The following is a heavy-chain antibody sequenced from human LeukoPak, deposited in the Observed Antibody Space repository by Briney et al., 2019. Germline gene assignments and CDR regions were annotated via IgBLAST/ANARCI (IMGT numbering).Heavy chain of an antibody. CDR3: ARHYAGSYSV. V-gene: IGHV4-34*01. CDR2: INHSGST. D-gene: IGHD1-26*01. J-gene: IGHJ4*02. Sequence: PSETLSLTCAVYGGSFSGYYWSWIRQPPGKGLEWIGEINHSGSTNYNPSLKSRVTISVDTSKNQFSLKLSSVTAADTAVYYCARHYAGSYSVWGQGTLVTVSS. CDR1: GGSFSGYY.